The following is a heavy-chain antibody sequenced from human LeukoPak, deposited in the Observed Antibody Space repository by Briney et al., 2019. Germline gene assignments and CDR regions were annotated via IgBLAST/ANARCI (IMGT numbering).Heavy chain of an antibody. CDR3: ARDGSGTWLDP. V-gene: IGHV1-18*01. J-gene: IGHJ5*02. CDR2: INAFNGDM. Sequence: PGASLKVSCKGSGYSFINYGISWVRQAPGQGLEWMGWINAFNGDMNHAQKFQGRVTMTIDTSTSTAYMELRSLTVDDTAVYYCARDGSGTWLDPWGQGTLVTVSS. CDR1: GYSFINYG. D-gene: IGHD3-10*01.